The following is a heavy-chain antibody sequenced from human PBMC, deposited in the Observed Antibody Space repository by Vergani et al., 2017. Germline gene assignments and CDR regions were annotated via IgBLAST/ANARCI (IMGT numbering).Heavy chain of an antibody. V-gene: IGHV3-74*03. D-gene: IGHD3-9*01. CDR2: IKSAGSIT. CDR3: ARARCIETCYMSNWLDS. Sequence: DVHLAESGGGFFQPGGSLRLSCSASGFSFNSYWMHWVRQVPGKGLLWVSRIKSAGSITAYADSVKGRFTISRDNAQNTLYLQMNSLRVEDTCVYYCARARCIETCYMSNWLDSWGQGTLVTVSS. J-gene: IGHJ5*01. CDR1: GFSFNSYW.